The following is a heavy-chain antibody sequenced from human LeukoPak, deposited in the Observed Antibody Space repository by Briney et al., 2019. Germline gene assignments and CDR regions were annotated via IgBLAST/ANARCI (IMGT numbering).Heavy chain of an antibody. J-gene: IGHJ4*02. CDR2: INPSGGST. CDR3: ARAMILDY. CDR1: GYTFTSYY. Sequence: ASVKVSCKASGYTFTSYYMHWVRQAPGQGLEWMGIINPSGGSTSYAQKFQGRVTMTRDTSTSTAYMELRSLRSDDTAVYYRARAMILDYWGQGTLVTVPS. D-gene: IGHD3-22*01. V-gene: IGHV1-46*01.